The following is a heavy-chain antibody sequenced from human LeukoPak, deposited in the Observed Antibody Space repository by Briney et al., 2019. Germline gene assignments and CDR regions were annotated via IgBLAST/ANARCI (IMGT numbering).Heavy chain of an antibody. D-gene: IGHD3-3*01. V-gene: IGHV3-48*01. CDR3: ARDRGGADDFWSGYYTGYFDY. Sequence: GGSLRLSCAASGFTFSNYNMNWVRQAPGKGLEWVSYISSSSSTIYYADSVKGRFTISRDNAKNSLYLQMNSLRAEDTAVYYCARDRGGADDFWSGYYTGYFDYWGQGTLVPVSS. J-gene: IGHJ4*02. CDR2: ISSSSSTI. CDR1: GFTFSNYN.